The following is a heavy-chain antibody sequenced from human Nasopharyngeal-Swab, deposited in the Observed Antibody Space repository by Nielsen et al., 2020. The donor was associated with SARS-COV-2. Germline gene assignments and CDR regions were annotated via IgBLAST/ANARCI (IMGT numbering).Heavy chain of an antibody. CDR1: GFTFSSYS. CDR2: ISSSSSYI. J-gene: IGHJ2*01. D-gene: IGHD1-1*01. V-gene: IGHV3-21*01. Sequence: GESLKISCAASGFTFSSYSMNWVRQAPGKGLEWASSISSSSSYIYYADSVKGRFTISRDNAKNSLYLQMNSLRAEDTAVYYCARGGAPRNDRGSWWYFDLWGRGTLVTVSS. CDR3: ARGGAPRNDRGSWWYFDL.